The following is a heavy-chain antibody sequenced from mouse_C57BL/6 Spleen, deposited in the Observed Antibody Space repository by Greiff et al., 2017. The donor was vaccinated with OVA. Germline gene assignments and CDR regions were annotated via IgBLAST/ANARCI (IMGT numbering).Heavy chain of an antibody. J-gene: IGHJ1*03. CDR3: ARWYLLLRYFDF. D-gene: IGHD1-1*01. V-gene: IGHV1-55*01. Sequence: QVQLKQPGAELVKPGASVKMSCKASGYTFPSYWITRVKQRPGQGLEWIGDIYPGSGSTNYNEKFKSKATLTVDTSSSTAYMQLSSLTSEDSAVYYCARWYLLLRYFDFWGTGTTVTVSS. CDR1: GYTFPSYW. CDR2: IYPGSGST.